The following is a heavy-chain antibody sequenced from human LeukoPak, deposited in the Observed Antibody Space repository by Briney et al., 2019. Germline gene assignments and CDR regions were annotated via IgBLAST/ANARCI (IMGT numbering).Heavy chain of an antibody. CDR2: INHSGST. CDR1: GGSFSGYY. CDR3: ARDFYDSSGYYDAFDI. D-gene: IGHD3-22*01. V-gene: IGHV4-34*01. Sequence: SETLSLTCAVCGGSFSGYYWSWIRQPPGKGLEWIGEINHSGSTNYNPSLKSRVTISVDTSKNQFSLKLSSVTAADTAVYYCARDFYDSSGYYDAFDIWGQGTMVTVSS. J-gene: IGHJ3*02.